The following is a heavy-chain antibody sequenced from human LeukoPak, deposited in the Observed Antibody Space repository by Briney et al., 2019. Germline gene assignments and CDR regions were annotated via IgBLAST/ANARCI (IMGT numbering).Heavy chain of an antibody. Sequence: PGGSLRLSCATSGFTFSNYWMSWVRQAPVKGLEWVANIKEDGSEKNYVDAVKGRFTISRDNAKNSLYLQMNSLRAEDTAIYYCARDWGAAGLWDYWGQGTLVTVSS. CDR3: ARDWGAAGLWDY. D-gene: IGHD6-13*01. V-gene: IGHV3-7*05. CDR2: IKEDGSEK. CDR1: GFTFSNYW. J-gene: IGHJ4*02.